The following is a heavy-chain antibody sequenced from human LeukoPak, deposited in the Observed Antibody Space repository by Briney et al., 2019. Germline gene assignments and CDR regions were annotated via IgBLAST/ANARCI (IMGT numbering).Heavy chain of an antibody. V-gene: IGHV4-59*01. CDR1: GGSISSYY. CDR3: ARAPPSSSWSELDY. D-gene: IGHD6-13*01. J-gene: IGHJ4*02. CDR2: IYYSGST. Sequence: PSETLSLTCTVSGGSISSYYWSWIRQPPGKGLEWIGYIYYSGSTNYNPSLKSRVTISVDTSKNQFPLKLSSVTAADTAVYYCARAPPSSSWSELDYWGQGTLVTVSS.